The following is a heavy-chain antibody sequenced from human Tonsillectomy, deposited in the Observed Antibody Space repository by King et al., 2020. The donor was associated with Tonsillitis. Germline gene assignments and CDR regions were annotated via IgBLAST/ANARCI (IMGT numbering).Heavy chain of an antibody. V-gene: IGHV5-51*01. J-gene: IGHJ4*02. Sequence: QLVQSGAEVKKPGESLKISRKGSGYSFTTYWIAWVRQMPGKGLEWLGIIYPGGPDTRYSPSFHGQGTISADKSYSTAYLQWSSLKASDTAMYYCARTDGYNLFDYWGQGTLVTVSS. D-gene: IGHD5-24*01. CDR1: GYSFTTYW. CDR2: IYPGGPDT. CDR3: ARTDGYNLFDY.